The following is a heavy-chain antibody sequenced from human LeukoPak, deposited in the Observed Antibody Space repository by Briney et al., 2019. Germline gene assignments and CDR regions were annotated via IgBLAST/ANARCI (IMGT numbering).Heavy chain of an antibody. CDR1: GGSTSSGDYY. J-gene: IGHJ6*02. Sequence: SETLSLTCTVSGGSTSSGDYYWSWIRQPPGKGLEWIGYIYYSGSTYYNPSLKSRVTISVDTSKNQFSLKLSSVTAADTAVYYCAREGSGYCSSTSCPYYGMDVWGQGTTVTVSS. CDR2: IYYSGST. V-gene: IGHV4-30-4*01. CDR3: AREGSGYCSSTSCPYYGMDV. D-gene: IGHD2-2*01.